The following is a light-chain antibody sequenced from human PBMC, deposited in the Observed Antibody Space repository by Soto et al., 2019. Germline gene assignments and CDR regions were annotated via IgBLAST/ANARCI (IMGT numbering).Light chain of an antibody. CDR3: QSYDSSLSVYV. Sequence: QAVVTQPPSVSGAPGQRVTISCTGSSSNIGAGYDVHWYQQLPGTAPKLLIYGNNNWPSGVPDRFSGSKSGTSASLAITGLQAEDEAGYYCQSYDSSLSVYVFGTGTKVTVL. CDR2: GNN. J-gene: IGLJ1*01. CDR1: SSNIGAGYD. V-gene: IGLV1-40*01.